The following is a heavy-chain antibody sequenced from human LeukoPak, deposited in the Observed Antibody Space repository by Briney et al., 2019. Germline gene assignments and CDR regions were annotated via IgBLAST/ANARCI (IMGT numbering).Heavy chain of an antibody. V-gene: IGHV4-39*07. CDR1: GGSIGSSSYY. CDR3: ASNIKGVDY. Sequence: SETLSLTCTVSGGSIGSSSYYWGWIRQPPGKGLEWIGSIYYSGSTYYNPSLKSRVTISVDTSKNQFSLKLSSVTATDTAVYYCASNIKGVDYWGQGTLVTVSS. J-gene: IGHJ4*02. CDR2: IYYSGST.